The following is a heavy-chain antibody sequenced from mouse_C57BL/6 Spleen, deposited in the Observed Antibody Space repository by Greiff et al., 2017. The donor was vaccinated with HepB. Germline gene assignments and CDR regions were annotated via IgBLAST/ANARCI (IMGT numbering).Heavy chain of an antibody. CDR1: GFSFNTYA. CDR3: VGQTAQGYAMDY. CDR2: IRSKSNNYAT. V-gene: IGHV10-1*01. J-gene: IGHJ4*01. D-gene: IGHD3-2*02. Sequence: GGGLVQPKGSLKLSCAVSGFSFNTYAMNWVRLAPGKGLEWVARIRSKSNNYATYYADSVKDRFTISRDDSESMLYLHMNNLKTEDTAMYYCVGQTAQGYAMDYWGQGTSVTVSS.